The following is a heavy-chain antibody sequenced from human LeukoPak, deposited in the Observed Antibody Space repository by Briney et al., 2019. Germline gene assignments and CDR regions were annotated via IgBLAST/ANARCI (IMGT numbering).Heavy chain of an antibody. Sequence: PSGTLSLTCTVSGGSISSYYWSWIRQPPGKGLEWIGYIYYSGSTNYNPSLKSRVTISVDTSKNQFSLKLSSVTAADTAVYYCARVGSFVGQPNVWGQGTLVTVSS. CDR3: ARVGSFVGQPNV. D-gene: IGHD3-10*01. J-gene: IGHJ4*02. V-gene: IGHV4-59*01. CDR2: IYYSGST. CDR1: GGSISSYY.